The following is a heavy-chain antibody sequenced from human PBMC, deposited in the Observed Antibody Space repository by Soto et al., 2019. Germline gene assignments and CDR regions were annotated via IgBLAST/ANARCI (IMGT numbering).Heavy chain of an antibody. CDR3: ARDQSGSSLMDV. V-gene: IGHV4-4*02. Sequence: PSETLSLTCAVSGGSISSTNWWSWVRQPPGKGLEWIGEIYHSGSTNYNPSLNSRVTISVDKSKNQFSLKRSSVTAADTAVYYCARDQSGSSLMDVWGQGTTVTVSS. CDR2: IYHSGST. D-gene: IGHD5-12*01. J-gene: IGHJ6*02. CDR1: GGSISSTNW.